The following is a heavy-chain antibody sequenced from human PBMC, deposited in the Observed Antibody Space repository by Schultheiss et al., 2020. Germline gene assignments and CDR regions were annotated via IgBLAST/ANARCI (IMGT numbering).Heavy chain of an antibody. J-gene: IGHJ6*02. CDR3: AKSNTAQTVYGMDV. D-gene: IGHD4-11*01. CDR2: ISGSGGST. Sequence: GESLKISCAASGFTFSSYAMSWVRQAPGKGLEWVSAISGSGGSTYYADSVKGRFTISRDNSKNTLYLQMNSLRAEDTAVYYCAKSNTAQTVYGMDVWGQGTTVTVSS. CDR1: GFTFSSYA. V-gene: IGHV3-23*01.